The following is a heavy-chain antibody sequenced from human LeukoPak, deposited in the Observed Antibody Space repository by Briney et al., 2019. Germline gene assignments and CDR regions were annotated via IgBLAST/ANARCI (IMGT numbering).Heavy chain of an antibody. CDR1: GFSFSTYA. Sequence: GGSLRLSCAASGFSFSTYAMRWVRQAPGKGLEWVSSISGSGGTTFYADSVKGRFTISRDNSKNTLYLQMNTLRAEDTAVYYCAKSKSGYCDFWGREPLVTVST. CDR3: AKSKSGYCDF. J-gene: IGHJ4*02. CDR2: ISGSGGTT. V-gene: IGHV3-23*01. D-gene: IGHD3-3*01.